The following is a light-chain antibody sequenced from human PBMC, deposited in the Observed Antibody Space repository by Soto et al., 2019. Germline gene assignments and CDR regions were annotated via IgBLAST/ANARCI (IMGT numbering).Light chain of an antibody. V-gene: IGKV3-11*01. J-gene: IGKJ1*01. Sequence: EIVMTQSPATLSESTGERATLSCGATQSISNHLVWYQQKPGQAPRLLIYDASNRATGIPARFSGSGSGTDFTLTISSLEPEDFAVYYCQQRSNWPPEWTFGQGTKVDIK. CDR3: QQRSNWPPEWT. CDR2: DAS. CDR1: QSISNH.